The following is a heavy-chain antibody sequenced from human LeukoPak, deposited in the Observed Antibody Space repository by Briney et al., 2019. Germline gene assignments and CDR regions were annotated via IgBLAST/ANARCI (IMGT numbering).Heavy chain of an antibody. Sequence: GGSLRLSCAASGFTFSSYWMHWVRQAPGKGPVWVSRINDDGNRITYADFVKGRFTISRDNAKNTLYLQMNSLRAEDTAVYFCARGFGDSRVHYYYGMDVWGQGTTVTVSS. J-gene: IGHJ6*02. D-gene: IGHD4-17*01. CDR3: ARGFGDSRVHYYYGMDV. V-gene: IGHV3-74*03. CDR2: INDDGNRI. CDR1: GFTFSSYW.